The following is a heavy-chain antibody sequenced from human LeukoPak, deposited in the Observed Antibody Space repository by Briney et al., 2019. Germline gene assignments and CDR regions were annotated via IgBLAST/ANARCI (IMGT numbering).Heavy chain of an antibody. V-gene: IGHV4-38-2*02. J-gene: IGHJ4*02. CDR2: IYHSGST. Sequence: KPSETLSLTCTVSGGSISSGYYWGWIRQPPGKGLEWIGSIYHSGSTYYNPSLKSRVTISVDTSKNQFSLKLSSVTAADTAVYYCARKTTVTTSLDYWGQGTLVTVSS. CDR3: ARKTTVTTSLDY. D-gene: IGHD4-17*01. CDR1: GGSISSGYY.